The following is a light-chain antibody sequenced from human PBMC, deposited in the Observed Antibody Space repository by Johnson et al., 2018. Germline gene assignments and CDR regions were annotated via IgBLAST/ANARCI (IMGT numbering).Light chain of an antibody. J-gene: IGLJ1*01. CDR1: SSNIGNNY. CDR3: GTWDSCLSAGNV. Sequence: QSVLTQPPSVSAAPGQKVTISCSGSSSNIGNNYVSWYQQLPGTAPKLLIYENNKRPSGIPDRFSGSKSGTSATLGITGLQTGEEADYYCGTWDSCLSAGNVFGPGTKVTGL. V-gene: IGLV1-51*02. CDR2: ENN.